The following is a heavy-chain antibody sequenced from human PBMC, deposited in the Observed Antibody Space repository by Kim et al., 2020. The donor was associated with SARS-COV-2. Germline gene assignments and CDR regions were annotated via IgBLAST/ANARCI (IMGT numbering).Heavy chain of an antibody. CDR3: VRWSLVGSMGGMDV. CDR1: GFTLSRYW. D-gene: IGHD1-26*01. J-gene: IGHJ6*02. CDR2: IKQDGSVK. V-gene: IGHV3-7*01. Sequence: GGSLRLSCAVSGFTLSRYWMSWVRQAPGKGLEWVANIKQDGSVKYYVDSVKGRFTISRDSAENSLYLQMNSLRGEDSGVYYCVRWSLVGSMGGMDVWGQGTTVTVSS.